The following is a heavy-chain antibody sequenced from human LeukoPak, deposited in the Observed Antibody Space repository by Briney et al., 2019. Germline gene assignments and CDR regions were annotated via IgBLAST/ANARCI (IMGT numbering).Heavy chain of an antibody. CDR3: ARAQPDYGGNQAHDAFDI. D-gene: IGHD4-23*01. CDR1: GYTFTSNA. Sequence: PQASVKVSCKASGYTFTSNAMNWVRQAPGQGLEWMGRINTNTGNPTYAQDFTGRFVFSLDTSVSTAYLQISSLKAEDTAVYYCARAQPDYGGNQAHDAFDIWGQGTMVTVSS. J-gene: IGHJ3*02. CDR2: INTNTGNP. V-gene: IGHV7-4-1*02.